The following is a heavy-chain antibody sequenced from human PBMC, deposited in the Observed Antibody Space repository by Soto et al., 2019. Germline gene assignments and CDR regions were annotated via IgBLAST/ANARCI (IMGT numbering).Heavy chain of an antibody. J-gene: IGHJ6*02. D-gene: IGHD2-15*01. CDR2: ISSSSSYI. V-gene: IGHV3-21*01. CDR3: ARDVVAATNYYYYYGMDV. Sequence: PGGSLRLSCAASGFTFSSYSMNWVRQAPGKGLEWVSSISSSSSYIYYADSVKGRFTISRDNAKNSLYLQMNSLRAEDTAVYYCARDVVAATNYYYYYGMDVWGQGTTVTVSS. CDR1: GFTFSSYS.